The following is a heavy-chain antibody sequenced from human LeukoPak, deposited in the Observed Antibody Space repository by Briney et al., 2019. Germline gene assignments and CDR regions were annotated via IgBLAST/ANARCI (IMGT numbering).Heavy chain of an antibody. CDR2: ISYDGSNK. CDR3: ARSIAVADTIEFDY. CDR1: GFTFSSYA. Sequence: GGSLRLSCAASGFTFSSYAMHWVRQAPGKGLEWVAVISYDGSNKYYADSVKGRFTISRDNSKNTLYLQMNSLRAEDTAVYYCARSIAVADTIEFDYWGQGTLVTVSS. J-gene: IGHJ4*02. V-gene: IGHV3-30-3*01. D-gene: IGHD6-19*01.